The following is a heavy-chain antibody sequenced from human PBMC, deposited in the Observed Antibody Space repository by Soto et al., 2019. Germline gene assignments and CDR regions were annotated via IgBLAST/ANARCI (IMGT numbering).Heavy chain of an antibody. CDR2: ISAHNGNT. V-gene: IGHV1-18*01. CDR1: GYTFTTYG. D-gene: IGHD1-1*01. J-gene: IGHJ4*02. CDR3: ARGRYGDY. Sequence: QVHLVQSGAEVKKSGASVKVSCKGSGYTFTTYGITWVRQAPGQGLEWMGWISAHNGNTNYAQKLQGRVTVTRDTSTSTAYMELRSLRSDDTAVYYCARGRYGDYWGQGALVTVSS.